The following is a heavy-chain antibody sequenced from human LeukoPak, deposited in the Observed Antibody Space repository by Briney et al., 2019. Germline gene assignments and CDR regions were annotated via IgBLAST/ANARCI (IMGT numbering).Heavy chain of an antibody. CDR3: ARGIYSYGYLHYYYYMDV. D-gene: IGHD5-18*01. CDR2: ISAYNGNT. V-gene: IGHV1-18*01. CDR1: GYTFTSYG. Sequence: VASVKVSCKASGYTFTSYGISWVRQAPGQGLEWMGWISAYNGNTNYAQKLQGRVTMTTDTSTSTAYMELRSLRSDDTAVYYCARGIYSYGYLHYYYYMDVWGKGTTVTVSS. J-gene: IGHJ6*03.